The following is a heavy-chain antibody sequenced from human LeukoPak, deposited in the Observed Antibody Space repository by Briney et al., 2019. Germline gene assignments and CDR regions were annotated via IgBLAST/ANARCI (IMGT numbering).Heavy chain of an antibody. J-gene: IGHJ4*02. CDR3: AKDRRGGSGSYSHFDY. D-gene: IGHD3-10*01. CDR2: IRYDGSNK. Sequence: PGGSLRLSCAASGFTFSSYGMHWVRQAPGKGLEWVAFIRYDGSNKYYADSVKGRFTISRDNSKNTLYLQMNSLRAEDTAVYYCAKDRRGGSGSYSHFDYWGQGTLVTVSS. V-gene: IGHV3-30*02. CDR1: GFTFSSYG.